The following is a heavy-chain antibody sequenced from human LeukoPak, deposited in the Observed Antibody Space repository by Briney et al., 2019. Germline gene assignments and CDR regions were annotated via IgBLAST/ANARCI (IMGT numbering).Heavy chain of an antibody. CDR1: GFTFSSYS. J-gene: IGHJ6*03. D-gene: IGHD2-2*02. CDR2: ISSSSSYI. CDR3: ARAPNCSSTSCYTHYYYYYYMDV. V-gene: IGHV3-21*01. Sequence: GGSLRLSCAATGFTFSSYSMNWVRQAPGKGLEWVSSISSSSSYIYYADSVKGRFTISRDNAKNSLYLQMNSLRAEDTAVYYCARAPNCSSTSCYTHYYYYYYMDVWGKGTTVTVSS.